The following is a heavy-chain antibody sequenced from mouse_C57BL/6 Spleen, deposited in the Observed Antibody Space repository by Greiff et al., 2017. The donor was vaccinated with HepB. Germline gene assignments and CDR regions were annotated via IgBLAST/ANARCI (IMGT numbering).Heavy chain of an antibody. Sequence: QVQLKESGAELARPGASVKMSCKASGYTFTSYTMHWVKQRPGQGLEWIGYINPSSGYTKYNQKFKDKATLTADKSSSTAYMQLSSLTSEDSAVYYCARSYSNNWDFDVWGTGTTVTVSS. CDR2: INPSSGYT. CDR3: ARSYSNNWDFDV. CDR1: GYTFTSYT. J-gene: IGHJ1*03. D-gene: IGHD2-5*01. V-gene: IGHV1-4*01.